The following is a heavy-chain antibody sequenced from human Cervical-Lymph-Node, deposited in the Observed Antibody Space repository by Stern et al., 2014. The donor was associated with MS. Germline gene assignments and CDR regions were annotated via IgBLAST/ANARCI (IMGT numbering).Heavy chain of an antibody. Sequence: VQLVESGGGVVQPGRSLRLSCAGSGFTFSTYGMHWVRQAPGKGMEWVAVISYDGKNEDYVDSVKGRFTISRDNSKNTLYLQMNSLRAEDTALYYCAKDRGSGWPLDYWGQGTLVTVS. V-gene: IGHV3-30*18. CDR2: ISYDGKNE. CDR1: GFTFSTYG. D-gene: IGHD6-19*01. J-gene: IGHJ4*02. CDR3: AKDRGSGWPLDY.